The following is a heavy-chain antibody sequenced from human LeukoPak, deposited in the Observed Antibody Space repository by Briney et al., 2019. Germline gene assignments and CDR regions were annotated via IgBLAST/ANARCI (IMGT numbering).Heavy chain of an antibody. V-gene: IGHV3-23*01. CDR3: AKGRSCSTPTCYGEPWFDP. CDR1: GFTFSSYA. CDR2: VSGSGGVT. Sequence: PGGSLRLSCAASGFTFSSYAMSWVRQAQGKGLEWVSAVSGSGGVTNYADSVKGRFIISRDNSKNTLYLQMNSLRADDTAMYYCAKGRSCSTPTCYGEPWFDPWGQGTLVTVSS. J-gene: IGHJ5*02. D-gene: IGHD2-2*01.